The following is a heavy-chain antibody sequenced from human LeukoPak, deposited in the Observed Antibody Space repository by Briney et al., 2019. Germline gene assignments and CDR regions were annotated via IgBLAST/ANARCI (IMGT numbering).Heavy chain of an antibody. D-gene: IGHD1-26*01. CDR3: ARGLVGATVNY. CDR2: INHSGST. V-gene: IGHV4-34*01. CDR1: GGSSSGYY. J-gene: IGHJ4*02. Sequence: SETLSLTCAVYGGSSSGYYWSWIRQPPGKWLEWIGEINHSGSTNYNPSLKSRVTISVDTSKNQFSLKLNSVTAADTAMYYCARGLVGATVNYWGQGTLVTVSS.